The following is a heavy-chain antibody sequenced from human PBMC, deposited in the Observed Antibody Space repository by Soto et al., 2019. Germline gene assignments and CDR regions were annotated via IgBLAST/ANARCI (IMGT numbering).Heavy chain of an antibody. CDR1: GFSLSTTEVG. V-gene: IGHV2-5*02. Sequence: SGPTLVNPTQTLTLTCTFSGFSLSTTEVGVGWIRQPPGKALEWLALIYWDDDKRYSPSLKSRLTITKDTSKNQVVLTMTNMDTVDTATYYCAHRFDWYYFDYWGQGTLVTVSS. D-gene: IGHD3-9*01. J-gene: IGHJ4*02. CDR2: IYWDDDK. CDR3: AHRFDWYYFDY.